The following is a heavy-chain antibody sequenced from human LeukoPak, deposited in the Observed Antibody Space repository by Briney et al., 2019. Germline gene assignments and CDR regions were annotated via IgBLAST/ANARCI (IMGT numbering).Heavy chain of an antibody. Sequence: ASVKVSCKASGYTFTSYAMHWVRQAPGQRLEWTGWINAGNGNTKYSQKFQGRVTITRDTSASTAYMELSSLRSEDTAVYYCARDRYYYDSSGLSKYNWFDPWGQGTLVTVSS. CDR1: GYTFTSYA. CDR3: ARDRYYYDSSGLSKYNWFDP. D-gene: IGHD3-22*01. J-gene: IGHJ5*02. CDR2: INAGNGNT. V-gene: IGHV1-3*01.